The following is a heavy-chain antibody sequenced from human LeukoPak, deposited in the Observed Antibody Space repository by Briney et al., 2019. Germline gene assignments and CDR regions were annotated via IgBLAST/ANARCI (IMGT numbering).Heavy chain of an antibody. CDR3: ARDERQLFSPGAYFDY. Sequence: GGSLRLSCAVSGFSLSSYSMSWVRLAPGKGLEWVASIKHDASEKYYVDSVKGRFTISRDNSKNSLYLQMGSLRAEDAAVYYCARDERQLFSPGAYFDYWGQGTLVTVSS. D-gene: IGHD5-18*01. J-gene: IGHJ4*02. CDR1: GFSLSSYS. CDR2: IKHDASEK. V-gene: IGHV3-7*05.